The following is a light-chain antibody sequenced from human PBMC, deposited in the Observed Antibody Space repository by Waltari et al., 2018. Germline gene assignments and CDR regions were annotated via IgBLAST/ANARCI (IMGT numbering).Light chain of an antibody. CDR3: QQAYSTPPWT. Sequence: DIQMTQSPSSLSASVGDRVTISCRASQTISIYLNWYQQRPGKAPKLLVYSTSNLQPGVPSRFSGSGSGTDFTLTISSLQPEDFATYYCQQAYSTPPWTFGQGTKVEIK. CDR1: QTISIY. V-gene: IGKV1-39*01. CDR2: STS. J-gene: IGKJ1*01.